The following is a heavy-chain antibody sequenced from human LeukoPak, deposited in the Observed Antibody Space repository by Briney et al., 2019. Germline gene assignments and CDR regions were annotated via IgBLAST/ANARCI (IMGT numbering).Heavy chain of an antibody. CDR1: GGTFSSYA. CDR2: IIPILGIA. J-gene: IGHJ4*02. CDR3: ARDHYGDPVGY. D-gene: IGHD4-17*01. Sequence: SVKVSCKASGGTFSSYAISWGRQAPGQGLEWMGRIIPILGIANYAQKFQGRVTITADKSTSTAYMELSSLRSEDTAVYYCARDHYGDPVGYWGQGTLVTVSS. V-gene: IGHV1-69*04.